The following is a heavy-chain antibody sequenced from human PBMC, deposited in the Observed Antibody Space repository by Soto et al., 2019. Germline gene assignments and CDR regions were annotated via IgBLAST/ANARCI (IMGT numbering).Heavy chain of an antibody. CDR2: ISGSGIST. J-gene: IGHJ2*01. V-gene: IGHV3-23*01. CDR1: GFTFRSYA. CDR3: AKEPVGPDWYFDL. Sequence: GGSLRLSCAASGFTFRSYAMSWVRQAPGKGLEWVSGISGSGISTYYADSVKGRFTVSRDNSKNTLYLQMNSLRAEDTAVYNCAKEPVGPDWYFDLWGRGTLVTVSS.